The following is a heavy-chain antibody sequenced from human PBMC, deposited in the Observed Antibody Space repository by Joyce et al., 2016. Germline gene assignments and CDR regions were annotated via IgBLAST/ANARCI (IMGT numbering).Heavy chain of an antibody. Sequence: QLQLQESGPGVVKPSETLSLTCTVSGGSIRNNNDHWGWIRQPPGKGLEWIGSNYYTGSPFYNPSLKSRVTISVDTSKNQFALKLGYVTAADTAVYYCARGEYSWNLAGYMDVWGKGTTVIVSS. J-gene: IGHJ6*03. CDR2: NYYTGSP. CDR3: ARGEYSWNLAGYMDV. D-gene: IGHD1-20*01. V-gene: IGHV4-39*01. CDR1: GGSIRNNNDH.